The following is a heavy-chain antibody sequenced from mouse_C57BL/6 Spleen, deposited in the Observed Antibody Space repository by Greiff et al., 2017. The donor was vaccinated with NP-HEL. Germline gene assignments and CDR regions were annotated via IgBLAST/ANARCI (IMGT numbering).Heavy chain of an antibody. D-gene: IGHD2-2*01. Sequence: VQLQQSGAELAKPGASVKLSCKASGYTFTSYWMHWVKQRPGQGLEWIGYINPSSGYTKYNQKFKDKAPLTADKSSSTAYMQLSSLTYEDSAVYYCARGGYDVPWFAYWGQGTLVTVSA. CDR3: ARGGYDVPWFAY. V-gene: IGHV1-7*01. CDR1: GYTFTSYW. CDR2: INPSSGYT. J-gene: IGHJ3*01.